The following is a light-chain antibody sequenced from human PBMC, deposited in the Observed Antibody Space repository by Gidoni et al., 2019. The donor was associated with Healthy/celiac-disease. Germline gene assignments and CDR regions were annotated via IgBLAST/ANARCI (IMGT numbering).Light chain of an antibody. CDR2: DVS. V-gene: IGLV2-14*03. Sequence: QSALTQPASVSGSPGQSITISCTGTSSDVGGYNYVSWYQHHPVKAPKLMIYDVSNRPSGVSNRFSGSKSGNTASLTISGLQAEDEADYYCSSYTSNSTLVFGTGTKVTVL. CDR1: SSDVGGYNY. CDR3: SSYTSNSTLV. J-gene: IGLJ1*01.